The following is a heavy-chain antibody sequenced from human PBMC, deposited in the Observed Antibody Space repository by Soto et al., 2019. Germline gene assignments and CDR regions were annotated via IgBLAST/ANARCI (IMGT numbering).Heavy chain of an antibody. CDR1: GFTFSSYS. D-gene: IGHD2-15*01. CDR3: ARELGHSRLRWTVAYYYYYYGMDV. V-gene: IGHV3-48*02. CDR2: ISSSSSTI. J-gene: IGHJ6*02. Sequence: EVQLVESGGGLVQPGGSLRLSCAASGFTFSSYSMNWVRQAPRKGLEWVSYISSSSSTIYYADSVKGRFTISRDDAQNALYLQMNSLRDEDTAVYHCARELGHSRLRWTVAYYYYYYGMDVWGQGTTVTLSS.